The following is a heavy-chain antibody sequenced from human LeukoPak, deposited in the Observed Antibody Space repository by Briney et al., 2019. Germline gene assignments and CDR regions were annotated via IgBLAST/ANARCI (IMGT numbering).Heavy chain of an antibody. CDR2: IYYSRSI. J-gene: IGHJ4*02. D-gene: IGHD4-17*01. CDR1: GGSISSYN. CDR3: AGRMYGVFYFDY. V-gene: IGHV4-59*01. Sequence: ETLFLSPADRGGSISSYNWCWRRAPPGTGLGWIWYIYYSRSINYNPSLKSRVTISVDTSKNQFSLKLSAVAAADTDVYYCAGRMYGVFYFDYWGQGTLVTVSS.